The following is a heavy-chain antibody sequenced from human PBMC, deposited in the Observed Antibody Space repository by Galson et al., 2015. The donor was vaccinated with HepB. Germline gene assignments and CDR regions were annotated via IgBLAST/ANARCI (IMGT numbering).Heavy chain of an antibody. CDR3: ARGLQVGAFEY. D-gene: IGHD3-16*01. CDR1: GGTFSTYS. CDR2: IIPIFGTA. J-gene: IGHJ4*02. Sequence: SVKVSCKASGGTFSTYSISWVRQAPGQGLEWMGGIIPIFGTANYAQKFQGRVTITADESTSTFYLELSTLRSEDSTIYYCARGLQVGAFEYWGQGTLVIVSS. V-gene: IGHV1-69*13.